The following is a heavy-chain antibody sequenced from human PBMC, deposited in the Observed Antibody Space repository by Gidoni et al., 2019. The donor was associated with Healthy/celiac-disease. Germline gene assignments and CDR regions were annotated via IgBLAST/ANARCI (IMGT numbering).Heavy chain of an antibody. Sequence: QVQLVQSGAEVKKPGASVKVSCKASGYTFTSSGISWVRQAPGQGLEWMGWISAYNGNTNDAQKLQGRVTMTTDTSTSTAYRELRRLRSDDTAVYYCARESITMFGVVIMGDYWGQGTLVTVSS. J-gene: IGHJ4*02. V-gene: IGHV1-18*01. CDR1: GYTFTSSG. D-gene: IGHD3-3*01. CDR3: ARESITMFGVVIMGDY. CDR2: ISAYNGNT.